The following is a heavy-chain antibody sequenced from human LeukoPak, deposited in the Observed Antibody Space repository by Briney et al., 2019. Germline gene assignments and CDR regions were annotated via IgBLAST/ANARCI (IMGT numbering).Heavy chain of an antibody. CDR1: GFTFSSYA. CDR3: AKDWEIAARSFLDY. J-gene: IGHJ4*02. V-gene: IGHV3-23*01. CDR2: ISGSGGST. Sequence: GGSLRLSCAASGFTFSSYAMHWVRQAPGKGLEWVSAISGSGGSTYYADSVKGRFTISRDNSKNTLYLQMNSLRAEDTAVYYCAKDWEIAARSFLDYWGQGTLVTVSS. D-gene: IGHD6-6*01.